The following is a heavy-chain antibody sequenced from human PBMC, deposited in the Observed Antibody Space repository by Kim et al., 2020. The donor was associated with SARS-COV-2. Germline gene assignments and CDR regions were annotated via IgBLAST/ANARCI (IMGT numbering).Heavy chain of an antibody. D-gene: IGHD5-18*01. CDR2: ISWNSGSI. CDR1: GFTFDDYA. Sequence: GGSLRLSCAASGFTFDDYAMHWVRQAPGKGLEWVSGISWNSGSIGYADSVKGRFTISRDNAKNSLYLQMNSLRAEDTALYYCAKAPGYSYGWDGMDVWGQGTTVTVSS. V-gene: IGHV3-9*01. CDR3: AKAPGYSYGWDGMDV. J-gene: IGHJ6*02.